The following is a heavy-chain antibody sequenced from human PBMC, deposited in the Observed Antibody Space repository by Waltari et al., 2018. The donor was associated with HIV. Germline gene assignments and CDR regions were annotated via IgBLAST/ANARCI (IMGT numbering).Heavy chain of an antibody. V-gene: IGHV3-9*01. Sequence: EVQLVESGGGLVQPGRSLRLACEGSGFTFDDYAMQRGRRAPGRGLEWISTITWSSDRRGYADSVNARFTISRENANNSLYLQMNILITEDSAIDYCAKGLFRGTRTSGASDYWGQGTLVTVSS. D-gene: IGHD3-10*02. CDR3: AKGLFRGTRTSGASDY. J-gene: IGHJ4*02. CDR1: GFTFDDYA. CDR2: ITWSSDRR.